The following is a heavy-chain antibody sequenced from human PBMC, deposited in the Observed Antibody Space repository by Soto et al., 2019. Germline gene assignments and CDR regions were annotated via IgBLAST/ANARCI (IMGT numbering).Heavy chain of an antibody. V-gene: IGHV1-18*01. J-gene: IGHJ3*02. CDR1: GYTFTSYG. CDR2: ISAYNGNT. CDR3: ARDQILLWFGGAFDI. Sequence: ASVMVSCKASGYTFTSYGVSWVRQGPGQGLEWMVWISAYNGNTNYAQKLQGRVTMTTDTSTSTAYMELRSLSSDDTAVYYCARDQILLWFGGAFDIWGQGTMVTVSS. D-gene: IGHD3-10*01.